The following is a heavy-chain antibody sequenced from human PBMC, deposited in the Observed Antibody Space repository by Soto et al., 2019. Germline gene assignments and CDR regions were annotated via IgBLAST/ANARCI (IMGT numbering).Heavy chain of an antibody. Sequence: SLRLSCAASGFTFSSYGMHWVRQAPGKGLEWVAVIWYDGSNKYYADSVKGRFTISRDNSKNTLYLQMNSLRAEDTAVYYCAREDIVVVPAAFNYYYYGMDVWGQGTTVTVSS. CDR2: IWYDGSNK. D-gene: IGHD2-2*01. J-gene: IGHJ6*02. CDR1: GFTFSSYG. CDR3: AREDIVVVPAAFNYYYYGMDV. V-gene: IGHV3-33*01.